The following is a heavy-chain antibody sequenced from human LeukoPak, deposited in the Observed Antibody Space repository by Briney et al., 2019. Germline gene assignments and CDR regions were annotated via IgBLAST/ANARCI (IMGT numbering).Heavy chain of an antibody. CDR2: INYSGST. V-gene: IGHV4-59*11. D-gene: IGHD2-15*01. CDR1: GGSISGRY. CDR3: ARDAGGGPFFDY. J-gene: IGHJ4*02. Sequence: SDTLSLTCTVSGGSISGRYWGWIRQPPGKGLEWIGYINYSGSTDYNPSLKSRVTISLDTSKKQFSLKLSSVSAADTAVYYCARDAGGGPFFDYWGQGTLVTVSS.